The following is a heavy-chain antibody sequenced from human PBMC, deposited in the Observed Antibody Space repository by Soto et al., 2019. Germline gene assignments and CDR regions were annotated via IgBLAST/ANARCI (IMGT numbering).Heavy chain of an antibody. CDR2: IKSKTDGGTT. CDR3: TTDGDRYYDFWSGYWVDYYYGMDV. J-gene: IGHJ6*02. Sequence: GGSLRLSCAASGFTFSNAWMSWVRQAPGKGLVWVGRIKSKTDGGTTDYAAPVKGRFTISRDDSKNTLYLQMNSLKTEDTAVYYCTTDGDRYYDFWSGYWVDYYYGMDVWGQGTTVTVSS. V-gene: IGHV3-15*01. D-gene: IGHD3-3*01. CDR1: GFTFSNAW.